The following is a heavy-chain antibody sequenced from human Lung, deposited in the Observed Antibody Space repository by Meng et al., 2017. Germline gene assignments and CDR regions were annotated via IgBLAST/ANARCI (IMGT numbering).Heavy chain of an antibody. CDR3: ARGRHCSSTTCYLSDS. CDR1: GYSFTNYG. D-gene: IGHD2-2*01. CDR2: TGTYNSNR. Sequence: QVHLVQSGPEVRKPGASVKVSCLASGYSFTNYGINWVRQAPGKGLEWMGWTGTYNSNRNYAQSLQGRVTMTTDTSTTTAYMELRSLTFDDTAVYYCARGRHCSSTTCYLSDSWGQGTLVTVSS. V-gene: IGHV1-18*01. J-gene: IGHJ4*02.